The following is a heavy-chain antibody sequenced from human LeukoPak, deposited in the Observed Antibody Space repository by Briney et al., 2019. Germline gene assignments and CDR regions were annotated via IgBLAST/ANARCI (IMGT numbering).Heavy chain of an antibody. Sequence: ASVKVSCKSSGYTFTNHYMHWVRQAPGQGLEWMGLINPSGAGTNYAQKFQGRVTLTRDTSTNTLYMELSSLRSEDTAVYFCVRSYCDGDCQGRAYYFDYWGQGTLVTVSS. J-gene: IGHJ4*02. V-gene: IGHV1-46*01. D-gene: IGHD2-21*02. CDR3: VRSYCDGDCQGRAYYFDY. CDR2: INPSGAGT. CDR1: GYTFTNHY.